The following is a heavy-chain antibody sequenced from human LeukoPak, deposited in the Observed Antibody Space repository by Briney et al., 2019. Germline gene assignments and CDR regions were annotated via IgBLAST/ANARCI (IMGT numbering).Heavy chain of an antibody. Sequence: SETLSLTCTVSGGSISSYYWNWIRQPAGKGLEWIGRITSSGTTNYNPSLKSRLTMSVDTSKNQFSLKLSSVTAADTAVYYCARGMVRGVIGNWGQGTLVTVSS. D-gene: IGHD3-10*01. CDR3: ARGMVRGVIGN. J-gene: IGHJ4*02. V-gene: IGHV4-4*07. CDR2: ITSSGTT. CDR1: GGSISSYY.